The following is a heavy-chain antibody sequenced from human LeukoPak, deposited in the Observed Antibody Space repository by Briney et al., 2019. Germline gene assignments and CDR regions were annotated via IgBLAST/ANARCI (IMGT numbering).Heavy chain of an antibody. Sequence: GGSLRLSCAASGFTFSSYSMNWVRQAPGKGLEWVSSISSSYIYYADSVKGRFTISRDNAKNSLYLQMNSLRAEDTAVYYCARDYMGRWDYWGQGTLVTVSS. CDR2: ISSSYI. V-gene: IGHV3-21*01. J-gene: IGHJ4*02. CDR3: ARDYMGRWDY. CDR1: GFTFSSYS. D-gene: IGHD5-24*01.